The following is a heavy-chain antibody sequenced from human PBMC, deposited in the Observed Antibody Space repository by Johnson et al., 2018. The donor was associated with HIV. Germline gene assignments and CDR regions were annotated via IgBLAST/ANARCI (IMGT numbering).Heavy chain of an antibody. D-gene: IGHD3-10*01. CDR2: IYSGGST. V-gene: IGHV3-66*01. CDR3: ALNSGSLGNAFDI. Sequence: MQLVESGGGLVQPGGSLRLSCASSGFTVSSNYMSWVRQAPGKGLEWVSVIYSGGSTYYTDSVKGRFTISRDNSKNTLDLQMNSLRAEDTAVYYCALNSGSLGNAFDIWGQGTVVTVSS. CDR1: GFTVSSNY. J-gene: IGHJ3*02.